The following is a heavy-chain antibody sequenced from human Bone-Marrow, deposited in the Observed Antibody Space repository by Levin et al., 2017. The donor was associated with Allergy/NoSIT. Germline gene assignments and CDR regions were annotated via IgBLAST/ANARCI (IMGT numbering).Heavy chain of an antibody. CDR1: GFTFSSYW. J-gene: IGHJ4*02. CDR3: ARVAVAGIV. CDR2: INSDGSST. Sequence: GESLKISCAASGFTFSSYWMHWVRQAPGKGLVWVSRINSDGSSTSYADSVKGRFTISRDNAKNTLYLQMNSLRAEDTAVYYCARVAVAGIVWGQGTLVTVSS. D-gene: IGHD6-19*01. V-gene: IGHV3-74*01.